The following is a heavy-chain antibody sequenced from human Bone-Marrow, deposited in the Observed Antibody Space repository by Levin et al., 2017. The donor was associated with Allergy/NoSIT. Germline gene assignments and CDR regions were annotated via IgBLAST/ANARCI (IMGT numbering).Heavy chain of an antibody. CDR3: AKGSGVIDN. J-gene: IGHJ4*02. D-gene: IGHD1-26*01. Sequence: GGSLRLSCVASGFTFKANGMVWVRQTPGKGLEWVAAILYDGSKEYYADSVQGRFSISRDNSKNTLYLQMNSLRLDDTGLYYCAKGSGVIDNWGQGTLVTVSS. V-gene: IGHV3-30*18. CDR1: GFTFKANG. CDR2: ILYDGSKE.